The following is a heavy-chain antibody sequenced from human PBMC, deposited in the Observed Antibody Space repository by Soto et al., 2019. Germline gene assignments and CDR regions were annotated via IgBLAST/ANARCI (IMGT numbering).Heavy chain of an antibody. J-gene: IGHJ4*02. CDR1: GFTFSSYD. V-gene: IGHV3-13*01. CDR3: ARAISSWYPDY. D-gene: IGHD6-13*01. CDR2: IGTAGDT. Sequence: GGSLRLSCAASGFTFSSYDMHWVRQATGKGLEWVSAIGTAGDTYYPGSVKGRFTISRENAKNSLYLQMNSLRAGDTAVYYCARAISSWYPDYWGQGXLVTVYS.